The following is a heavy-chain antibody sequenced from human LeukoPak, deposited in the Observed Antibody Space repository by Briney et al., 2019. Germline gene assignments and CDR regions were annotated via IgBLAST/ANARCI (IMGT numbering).Heavy chain of an antibody. Sequence: GGSLRLSCAASGFTFSSYGMSWVRQAPGKGLEWVSAISGSGGSTYYADSVKGRFTISRDNSKNTLYLQMNSLRAEDTAVYYCAKFVRAVEGAFDIWGQGTMVTVSS. CDR1: GFTFSSYG. CDR3: AKFVRAVEGAFDI. D-gene: IGHD6-6*01. CDR2: ISGSGGST. V-gene: IGHV3-23*01. J-gene: IGHJ3*02.